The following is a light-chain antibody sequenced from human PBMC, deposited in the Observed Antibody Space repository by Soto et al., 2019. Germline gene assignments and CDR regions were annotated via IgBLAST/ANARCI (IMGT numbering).Light chain of an antibody. CDR3: QQYGSSPLT. J-gene: IGKJ4*01. CDR1: QSAYSSY. Sequence: PENRATLSCRSSQSAYSSYLSWYQQKPGQAPRLLIYGASNRATGIPDRFSGSGSGTDFTLAMRRLESEDFAVYYCQQYGSSPLTLGGGTKVDIK. V-gene: IGKV3-20*01. CDR2: GAS.